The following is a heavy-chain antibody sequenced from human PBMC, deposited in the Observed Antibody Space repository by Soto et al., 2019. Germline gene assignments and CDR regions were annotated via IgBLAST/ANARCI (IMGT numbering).Heavy chain of an antibody. J-gene: IGHJ6*02. CDR1: GFTFSSYS. Sequence: PGGSLRLSCAASGFTFSSYSMNWVRQAPGKGLEWVSSTSSSSSYIYYADSVKGRFTISRDNAKNSLYLQMNSLRAEDTAVYYCARGPDYGDYGYYYYGMDVWGQGTTVTVSS. CDR2: TSSSSSYI. CDR3: ARGPDYGDYGYYYYGMDV. V-gene: IGHV3-21*01. D-gene: IGHD4-17*01.